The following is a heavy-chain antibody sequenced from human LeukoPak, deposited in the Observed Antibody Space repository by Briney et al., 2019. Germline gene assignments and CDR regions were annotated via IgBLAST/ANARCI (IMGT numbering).Heavy chain of an antibody. D-gene: IGHD3-22*01. CDR2: MYYSGTT. CDR1: GDSINSNTYF. Sequence: PSETLSLTCTVSGDSINSNTYFWGWIRQPPGKGLEWIGSMYYSGTTYYKTSLKSRVTISVGTSKNQFSLKLSSVTAADTAVYYCASIFSPSYYYDSSGYPPYFDYWGQGTLVTVSS. V-gene: IGHV4-39*01. J-gene: IGHJ4*02. CDR3: ASIFSPSYYYDSSGYPPYFDY.